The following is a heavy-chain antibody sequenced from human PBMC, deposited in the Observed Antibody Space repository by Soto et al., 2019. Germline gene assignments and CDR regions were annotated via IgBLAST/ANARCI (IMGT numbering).Heavy chain of an antibody. CDR2: ISSSSSYI. D-gene: IGHD4-4*01. CDR3: AREQAGGTVTLSGRYYYYMDV. V-gene: IGHV3-21*01. CDR1: GFTFSSYS. J-gene: IGHJ6*03. Sequence: GGSLRLSCAASGFTFSSYSVNWVRQAPGKGLEWVSSISSSSSYIYYADSVKGRFTISRDNAKNSLYLQMNSLRAEDTAVYYCAREQAGGTVTLSGRYYYYMDVWGKGTTVTVSS.